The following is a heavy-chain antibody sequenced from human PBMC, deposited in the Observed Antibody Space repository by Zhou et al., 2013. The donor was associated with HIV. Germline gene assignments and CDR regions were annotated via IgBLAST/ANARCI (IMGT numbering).Heavy chain of an antibody. CDR1: GYTFSDYY. CDR2: INPNSGTT. CDR3: ARGQQWVVEDVVYGMDV. D-gene: IGHD6-19*01. J-gene: IGHJ6*02. Sequence: QVQLVQSGTEVRKPGASVKVSCKASGYTFSDYYIHWVRQAPGQGLEWMGWINPNSGTTTYPQKFQGRVTMTRDTSITTAYMELSRLRSDDTAVFYCARGQQWVVEDVVYGMDVWGQGTTVSVSS. V-gene: IGHV1-2*02.